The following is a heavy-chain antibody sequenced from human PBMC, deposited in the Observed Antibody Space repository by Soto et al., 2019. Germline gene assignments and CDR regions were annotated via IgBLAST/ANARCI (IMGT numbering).Heavy chain of an antibody. CDR2: ISSSGSTI. CDR3: ARGRDGYNYENGYFDL. V-gene: IGHV3-48*03. D-gene: IGHD5-12*01. CDR1: GFTFSSYE. J-gene: IGHJ2*01. Sequence: EVQLVESGGGLVQPGGSLRLSCAASGFTFSSYEMNWVRQAPGKGLEWVSYISSSGSTIYYADSVKGRFTISRDNAKNSLYLQMNSLRAEDTAVYYCARGRDGYNYENGYFDLWGRGTLVTVSS.